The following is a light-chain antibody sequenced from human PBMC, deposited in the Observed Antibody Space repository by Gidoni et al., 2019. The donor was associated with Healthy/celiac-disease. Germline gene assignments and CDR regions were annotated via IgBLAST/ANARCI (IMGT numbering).Light chain of an antibody. CDR3: QQSYSTPPT. Sequence: IHLTPSPPSLSASGGDRVPITCRASQSISSYLNWYKQKPGQAPRLLIYAASSLQSGVPSRFSGSGSGTDFTLTISSLQPEDFATYYCQQSYSTPPTFGQGTKLEIK. V-gene: IGKV1-39*01. CDR1: QSISSY. CDR2: AAS. J-gene: IGKJ2*01.